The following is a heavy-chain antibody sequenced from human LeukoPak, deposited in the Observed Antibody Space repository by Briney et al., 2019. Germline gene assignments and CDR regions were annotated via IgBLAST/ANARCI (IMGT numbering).Heavy chain of an antibody. J-gene: IGHJ4*02. V-gene: IGHV4-38-2*02. D-gene: IGHD3-22*01. CDR1: GYSISSGYY. CDR3: ARHDQTYYYDSSGGWYFDY. CDR2: IYYSGST. Sequence: SETLSLTCTVSGYSISSGYYWGWIRQPPGKGLEWIGSIYYSGSTYYNPSLKSRVTISVDTSKNQFSLKLSSVTAADTAVYYCARHDQTYYYDSSGGWYFDYWGQGTLVTVSS.